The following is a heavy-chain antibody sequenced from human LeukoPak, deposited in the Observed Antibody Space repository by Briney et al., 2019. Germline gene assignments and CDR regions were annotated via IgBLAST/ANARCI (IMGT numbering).Heavy chain of an antibody. J-gene: IGHJ1*01. CDR1: GFTFSRYW. CDR2: IKQDGSEK. V-gene: IGHV3-7*03. CDR3: AKGPPSSSAQYFQH. Sequence: PGGSLRLSCAASGFTFSRYWMSWVRQAPGKGLEWVANIKQDGSEKYYVDSVKGRFTISRDNAKNTLFLQMNSLRAEDTAAYYCAKGPPSSSAQYFQHWGQGTLVTVSS. D-gene: IGHD6-6*01.